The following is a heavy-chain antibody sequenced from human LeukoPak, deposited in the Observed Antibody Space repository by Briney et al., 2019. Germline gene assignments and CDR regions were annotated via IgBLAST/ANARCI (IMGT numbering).Heavy chain of an antibody. CDR3: ARGPVEFDY. D-gene: IGHD3-3*01. Sequence: SESLSLTCAVHGGSFSGYYCSSVRQPPGKGLEWIGEIKHSGSTNYNSSRKSRVTISVDTSKNQFSLKLSAVTAGDTAVYYCARGPVEFDYWGQGTLVTVSS. J-gene: IGHJ4*02. CDR1: GGSFSGYY. CDR2: IKHSGST. V-gene: IGHV4-34*01.